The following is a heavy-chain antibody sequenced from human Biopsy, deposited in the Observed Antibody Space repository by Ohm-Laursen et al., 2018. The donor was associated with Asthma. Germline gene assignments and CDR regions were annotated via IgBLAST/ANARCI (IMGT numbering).Heavy chain of an antibody. D-gene: IGHD6-19*01. J-gene: IGHJ6*02. Sequence: GSSVKVSCNAPGGTFSNFAISWVRQAPGQGLEWLGGIMTVFGTTNYAQKFQGRVTITADESTSTAYMEVTSLRSEDTAIYYCARCQVGYSSGWSLLLKKIYYSGMDVRGQGTAVTVSS. CDR2: IMTVFGTT. CDR3: ARCQVGYSSGWSLLLKKIYYSGMDV. V-gene: IGHV1-69*01. CDR1: GGTFSNFA.